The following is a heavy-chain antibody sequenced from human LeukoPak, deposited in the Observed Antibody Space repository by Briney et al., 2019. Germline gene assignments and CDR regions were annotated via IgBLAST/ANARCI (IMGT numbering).Heavy chain of an antibody. D-gene: IGHD4-23*01. V-gene: IGHV3-23*01. J-gene: IGHJ3*02. CDR3: ARGNSDAFDI. CDR2: ISGSGGST. CDR1: GFTFSSYA. Sequence: PAGSLRLSCAASGFTFSSYAMSWVRQAPGKGLEWVSAISGSGGSTYYADSVKGRFTISRDNSKNTLYLQVNSLTAEDTAVYYCARGNSDAFDIWGHGTMVTVSS.